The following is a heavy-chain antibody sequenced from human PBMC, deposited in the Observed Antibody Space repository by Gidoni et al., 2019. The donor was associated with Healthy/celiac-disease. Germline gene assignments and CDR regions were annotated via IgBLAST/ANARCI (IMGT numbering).Heavy chain of an antibody. J-gene: IGHJ4*02. D-gene: IGHD5-12*01. CDR3: ARGNVDGDGLAFDY. CDR2: IGTAGDT. Sequence: EVQLVESGGGLVQPGGSLRLSCAASGFTFSSYDMHWVRQATGKGLEWVSAIGTAGDTYYPGSVKGRFTISREKAKNSLYLQMNSLRAGDTAVYYCARGNVDGDGLAFDYWGQGTLVTVSS. V-gene: IGHV3-13*01. CDR1: GFTFSSYD.